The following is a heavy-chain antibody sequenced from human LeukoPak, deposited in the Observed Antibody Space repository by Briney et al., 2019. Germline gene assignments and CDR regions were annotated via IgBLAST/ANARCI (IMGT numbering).Heavy chain of an antibody. Sequence: SETLSLTCTVSGGSISNSNYHWGWIRQPPGKGLEWIGSIYHSGNTYYNPSLKSRVTISVDTSKNRFSLKLNSMTAADTAVYYCARLISGSPADYWGQGTLVTVSS. D-gene: IGHD1-26*01. CDR1: GGSISNSNYH. CDR3: ARLISGSPADY. CDR2: IYHSGNT. J-gene: IGHJ4*02. V-gene: IGHV4-39*01.